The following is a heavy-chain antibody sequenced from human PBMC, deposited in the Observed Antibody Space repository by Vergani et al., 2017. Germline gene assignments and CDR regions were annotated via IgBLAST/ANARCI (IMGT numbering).Heavy chain of an antibody. CDR3: ARDPDIVVVPAAPYYYYYYGMDV. CDR2: ISAYNGNT. V-gene: IGHV1-18*04. Sequence: QVQLVQSGAEVKTPGASVKVSCKASVYTFTSYGISWVRQAPGQGLEWMGWISAYNGNTNYAQKHQGRVTMTTDTSTRTAYMELRSMRSDDTAVYYCARDPDIVVVPAAPYYYYYYGMDVGGQGTTVTVSS. D-gene: IGHD2-2*01. CDR1: VYTFTSYG. J-gene: IGHJ6*02.